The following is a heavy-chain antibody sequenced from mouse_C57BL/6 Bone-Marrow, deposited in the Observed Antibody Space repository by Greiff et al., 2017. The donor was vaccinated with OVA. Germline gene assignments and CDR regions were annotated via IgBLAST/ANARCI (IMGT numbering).Heavy chain of an antibody. CDR3: ARDPITTVVATDYFDY. Sequence: DVQLVESGGGLVKPGGSLKLSCAASGFTFSSYAMSWVRQTPEKRLEWVATISDGGSYTYYPDNVKGRFTISRDNAKNNLYLQMSHLKSEDTAMYYCARDPITTVVATDYFDYWGQGTTLTVSS. CDR1: GFTFSSYA. D-gene: IGHD1-1*01. CDR2: ISDGGSYT. J-gene: IGHJ2*01. V-gene: IGHV5-4*01.